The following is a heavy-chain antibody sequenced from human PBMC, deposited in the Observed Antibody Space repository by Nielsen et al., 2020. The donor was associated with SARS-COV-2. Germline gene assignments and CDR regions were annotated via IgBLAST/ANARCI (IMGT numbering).Heavy chain of an antibody. J-gene: IGHJ2*01. Sequence: ASVKVSCKASGYTFTSYYMHWVRQAPGQGLEWMGIINPSGGSTSYAQKFQERVTITRDMSTSTAYMELSSLRSEDTAVYYCAAGVGVGVVNSSQHPKWYFDLWGRGTLVTVSS. D-gene: IGHD3-3*01. V-gene: IGHV1-46*01. CDR3: AAGVGVGVVNSSQHPKWYFDL. CDR2: INPSGGST. CDR1: GYTFTSYY.